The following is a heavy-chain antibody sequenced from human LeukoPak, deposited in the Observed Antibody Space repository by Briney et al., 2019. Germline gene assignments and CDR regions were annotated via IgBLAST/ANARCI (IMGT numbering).Heavy chain of an antibody. CDR2: IYYSGST. CDR1: GGSISSGGYY. D-gene: IGHD3-22*01. J-gene: IGHJ6*02. V-gene: IGHV4-31*03. Sequence: PSETLSLTCTVSGGSISSGGYYWSWIRQHPGKGLEWIGYIYYSGSTYYNSSLKSRVTISVDTSKNQFSLKLSSVTAADTAVYYCARSELYDSSGSYYEYGMDVWGQGTTVTVSS. CDR3: ARSELYDSSGSYYEYGMDV.